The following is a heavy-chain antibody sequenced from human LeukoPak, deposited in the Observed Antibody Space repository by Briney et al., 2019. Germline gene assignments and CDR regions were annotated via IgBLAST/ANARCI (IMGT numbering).Heavy chain of an antibody. CDR3: ARGGAAAGPADV. V-gene: IGHV1-18*01. Sequence: ASVKVSCKASGYTFTRYGISWVRQAPGQGPEWVGWISGYNGNTKYAQKFQVRVTMTTDTSTSTAYMELRSLRSDDTAVYYCARGGAAAGPADVWGQGTTVTVSS. CDR1: GYTFTRYG. CDR2: ISGYNGNT. D-gene: IGHD6-13*01. J-gene: IGHJ6*02.